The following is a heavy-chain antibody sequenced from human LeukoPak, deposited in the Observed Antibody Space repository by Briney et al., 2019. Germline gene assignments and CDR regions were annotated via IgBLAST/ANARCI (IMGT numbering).Heavy chain of an antibody. Sequence: ASVKVSCKASGGTFSSYAISWVRQAPGQGLEWMGRIIPILGVANYAQKLQGRVTITADKSMSTAYMEFSSLRSEDTAVYYCARGSSSEGWFDPWGQGTLVTVSS. CDR3: ARGSSSEGWFDP. CDR1: GGTFSSYA. CDR2: IIPILGVA. D-gene: IGHD6-6*01. J-gene: IGHJ5*02. V-gene: IGHV1-69*04.